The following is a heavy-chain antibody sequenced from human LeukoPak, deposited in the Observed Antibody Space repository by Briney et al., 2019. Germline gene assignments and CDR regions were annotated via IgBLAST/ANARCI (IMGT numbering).Heavy chain of an antibody. V-gene: IGHV4-59*01. CDR1: GASMSSFY. CDR2: IHHSGST. J-gene: IGHJ4*02. D-gene: IGHD3-3*01. Sequence: SETLSLTCTVSGASMSSFYWSWIRQPPGKGLEWIGYIHHSGSTNYNTSLMSRVTISVDTSKNQFFLKVRSVTAADTAVYYCARGKDYDGVIWGQGTLVTVSS. CDR3: ARGKDYDGVI.